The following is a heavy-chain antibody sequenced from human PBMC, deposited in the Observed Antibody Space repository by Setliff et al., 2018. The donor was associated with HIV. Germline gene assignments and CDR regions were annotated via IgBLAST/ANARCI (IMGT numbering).Heavy chain of an antibody. CDR2: INPNSGGT. Sequence: ASVKVSCKASGYTFTGYFIHWVRQAPGQGLEWMGWINPNSGGTNYAQKFQGRVTVTRDTSISTAYMELRRLRSDDTAVYYCARGAFVVIPTARHDFDYWGQGALVTVSS. J-gene: IGHJ4*02. CDR1: GYTFTGYF. D-gene: IGHD2-2*01. V-gene: IGHV1-2*02. CDR3: ARGAFVVIPTARHDFDY.